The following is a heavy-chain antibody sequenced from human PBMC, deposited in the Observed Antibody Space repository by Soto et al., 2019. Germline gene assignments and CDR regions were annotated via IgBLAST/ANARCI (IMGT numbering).Heavy chain of an antibody. J-gene: IGHJ4*02. CDR3: ARSPYYYDSSVFDY. V-gene: IGHV4-31*03. Sequence: SETLSLTCTVSGGSISSGGYYWSWIRQHPGKGLEWIGYIYYSGSTYYNPSLKSRVTISVDTSKNQFSLKLSSVTAADTAVYYCARSPYYYDSSVFDYWGQGTLVTVSS. CDR2: IYYSGST. D-gene: IGHD3-22*01. CDR1: GGSISSGGYY.